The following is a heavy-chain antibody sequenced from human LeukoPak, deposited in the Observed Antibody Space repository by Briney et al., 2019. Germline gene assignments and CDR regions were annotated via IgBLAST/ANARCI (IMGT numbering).Heavy chain of an antibody. CDR1: GFTFRSYS. V-gene: IGHV3-21*05. J-gene: IGHJ6*02. D-gene: IGHD2-21*02. Sequence: GGSLRLSCAASGFTFRSYSMNWVRQASGKGLEWTSYTNVGGDGYKYYADSVKGRFTISRDNAKNSLYLQMNSLRVEDTAVYYCARGVTATRYFYYGLDVWGLGTTVTVSS. CDR2: TNVGGDGYK. CDR3: ARGVTATRYFYYGLDV.